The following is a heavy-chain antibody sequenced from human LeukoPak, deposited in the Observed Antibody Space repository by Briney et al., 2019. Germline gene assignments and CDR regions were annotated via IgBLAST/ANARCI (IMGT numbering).Heavy chain of an antibody. CDR1: GGAFSSYA. J-gene: IGHJ4*02. D-gene: IGHD6-13*01. CDR2: IIPIFGTA. CDR3: ARHTLAAAGTYYFDY. Sequence: ASVKVSCKASGGAFSSYAISWVRQAPGQGLEWMGGIIPIFGTANYAQKFQGRVTITADESTSTAYMELSSLRSEDTAVYYCARHTLAAAGTYYFDYWGQGTLVTVSS. V-gene: IGHV1-69*13.